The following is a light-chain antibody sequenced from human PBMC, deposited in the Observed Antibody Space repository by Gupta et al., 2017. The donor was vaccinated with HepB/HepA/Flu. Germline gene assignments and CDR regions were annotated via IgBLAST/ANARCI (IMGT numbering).Light chain of an antibody. CDR1: QSLVASDGNTY. CDR2: KVS. J-gene: IGKJ1*01. V-gene: IGKV2-30*01. CDR3: RQASHWPPWT. Sequence: DVVMTQSPLSLPVTLGQPASISCRSSQSLVASDGNTYLNWFQQRPGQAPRRLIYKVSNRDAGVPDRFSGSGLGNDLTLKISSGEEEDVGGYYCRQASHWPPWTFGQGTKVEIK.